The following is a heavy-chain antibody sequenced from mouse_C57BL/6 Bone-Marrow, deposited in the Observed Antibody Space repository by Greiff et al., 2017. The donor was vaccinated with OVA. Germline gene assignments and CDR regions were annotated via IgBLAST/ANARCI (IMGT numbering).Heavy chain of an antibody. J-gene: IGHJ3*01. Sequence: VKLMESGAELARPGASVKLSCKASGYTFTSYGISWVKQRTGQGLEWIGEIYPRSGNTYYNEKFKGKATLTADKSSSTAYMELRSLTSEDSAVYFCAREYNWAWFAYWGQGTLVTVSA. D-gene: IGHD4-1*01. V-gene: IGHV1-81*01. CDR1: GYTFTSYG. CDR3: AREYNWAWFAY. CDR2: IYPRSGNT.